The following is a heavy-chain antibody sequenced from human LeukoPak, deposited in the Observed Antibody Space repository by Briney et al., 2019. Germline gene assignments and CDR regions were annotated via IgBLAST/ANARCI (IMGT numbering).Heavy chain of an antibody. CDR3: AKLDIMEVSY. V-gene: IGHV3-23*01. D-gene: IGHD5-12*01. Sequence: GGPLRLSCAASGFTFSDYYMSWIRQAPGKGLEWVSAISGSGGSTYYADSVKGRFTISRDNSKNTLYLQMNSLRAEDTAVYYCAKLDIMEVSYWGQGTLVTVSS. J-gene: IGHJ4*02. CDR2: ISGSGGST. CDR1: GFTFSDYY.